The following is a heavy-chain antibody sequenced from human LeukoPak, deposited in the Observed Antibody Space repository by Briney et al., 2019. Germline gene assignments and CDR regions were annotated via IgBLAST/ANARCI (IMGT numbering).Heavy chain of an antibody. J-gene: IGHJ4*02. Sequence: PSETLSLTCAVYGGSFSGYYWSWIRQPPGKGLEWIGEINHSGSTNYNPSLKSRVTISVDTSKNQFSLKLSSVTAADTAVYYCARGGRAWYSPFDYWGQGTLVTVSS. CDR3: ARGGRAWYSPFDY. D-gene: IGHD6-19*01. CDR1: GGSFSGYY. V-gene: IGHV4-34*01. CDR2: INHSGST.